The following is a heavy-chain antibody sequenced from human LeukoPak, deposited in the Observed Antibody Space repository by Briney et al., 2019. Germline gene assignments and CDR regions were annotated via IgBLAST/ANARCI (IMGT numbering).Heavy chain of an antibody. CDR2: ISAYNGNT. J-gene: IGHJ5*02. CDR1: GYTFTSYG. CDR3: ARGNGETVSTSLNWFDP. D-gene: IGHD5/OR15-5a*01. Sequence: GASVKVSCKAFGYTFTSYGINWVRQAPGQGLEWMGWISAYNGNTKYAQKFQGTVTMTTDTSTTTAYMELRSLRYDDTAVYYCARGNGETVSTSLNWFDPWGQGTLVTVSS. V-gene: IGHV1-18*01.